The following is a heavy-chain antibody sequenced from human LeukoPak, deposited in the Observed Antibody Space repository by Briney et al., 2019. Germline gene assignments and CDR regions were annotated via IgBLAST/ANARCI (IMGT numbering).Heavy chain of an antibody. J-gene: IGHJ3*02. D-gene: IGHD2-2*01. Sequence: SETLSLTCAVSGYSISSGYYWGWIRPPPGKGLEWIGTIHHSGSTYYNPSLKSRVTILVDTSNNQFSLKLSSVTAADTAVYYCARVPIVVPAAIDAFDIWGQGTMVTVSS. CDR2: IHHSGST. CDR1: GYSISSGYY. CDR3: ARVPIVVPAAIDAFDI. V-gene: IGHV4-38-2*01.